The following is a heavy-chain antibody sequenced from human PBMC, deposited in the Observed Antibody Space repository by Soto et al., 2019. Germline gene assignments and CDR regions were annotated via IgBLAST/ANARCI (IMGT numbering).Heavy chain of an antibody. J-gene: IGHJ1*01. CDR1: GFTFSSYA. D-gene: IGHD2-8*01. Sequence: GGSLRLSCAASGFTFSSYAMSWVRQAPGKGLEWVSYISSSSSTIYYADSVKGRFTISRDNAKNSLYLQMNSLRDEDTAVYYCARESSPYGTRAGAEYFQHWGQGTLVTVSS. CDR3: ARESSPYGTRAGAEYFQH. CDR2: ISSSSSTI. V-gene: IGHV3-48*02.